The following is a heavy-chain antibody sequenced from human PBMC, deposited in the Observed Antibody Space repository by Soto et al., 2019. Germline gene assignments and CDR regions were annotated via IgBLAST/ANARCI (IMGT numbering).Heavy chain of an antibody. V-gene: IGHV3-30*18. J-gene: IGHJ6*02. CDR3: AKEVWSGPMDV. CDR1: GFTFSSYG. CDR2: ISYDGSNK. Sequence: QVQLVESGGGVVLPGRSLRLSCAASGFTFSSYGMHWVRQAPGKGLEWVAVISYDGSNKYYADSVKGRFTISRDNSKNTLYLQMNSLRAEDTAVYYCAKEVWSGPMDVWGQGTTVTVSS. D-gene: IGHD3-3*01.